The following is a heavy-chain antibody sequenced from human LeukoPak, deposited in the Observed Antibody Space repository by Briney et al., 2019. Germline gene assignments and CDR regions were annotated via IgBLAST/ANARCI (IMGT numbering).Heavy chain of an antibody. J-gene: IGHJ4*02. D-gene: IGHD1-26*01. Sequence: SVKVSCKASGGTFSSYAISWVRRAPGQGLECMGRIIPIFGTANYAQKFQGRVTITTDESTSTAYMELSSLRSEDTAVYYCASGTPDIVGATQFDYWGQGTLVTVSS. CDR2: IIPIFGTA. CDR3: ASGTPDIVGATQFDY. V-gene: IGHV1-69*05. CDR1: GGTFSSYA.